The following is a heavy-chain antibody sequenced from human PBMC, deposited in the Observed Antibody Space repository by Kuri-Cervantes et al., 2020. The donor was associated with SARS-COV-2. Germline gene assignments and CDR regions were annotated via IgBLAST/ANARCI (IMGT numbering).Heavy chain of an antibody. V-gene: IGHV5-51*07. J-gene: IGHJ5*02. CDR3: ARSPSPEPHSYGYVGWFDP. CDR2: IYPGDSDT. CDR1: GYSFTSYW. Sequence: GGSLRLSCKGSGYSFTSYWIGWVHQMPGKGLEWMGIIYPGDSDTRYSPSFQGQVTISADKSISTAYLQWSSLKASDTAMCYCARSPSPEPHSYGYVGWFDPWGQGTLVTVSS. D-gene: IGHD5-18*01.